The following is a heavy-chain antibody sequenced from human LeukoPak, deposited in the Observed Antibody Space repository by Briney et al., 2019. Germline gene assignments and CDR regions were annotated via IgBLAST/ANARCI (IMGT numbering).Heavy chain of an antibody. Sequence: PGGSLRLSCAASGFTVSSNYMSWVRQSPGKRPEWIGYVFHTGITEYNPSLESRVTMSMDTSKRQFSLSLTSVTTADTARYYCARGPRWRGSGRSYYYGMDVWGNGTTVTVSS. J-gene: IGHJ6*04. CDR1: GFTVSSNY. CDR3: ARGPRWRGSGRSYYYGMDV. D-gene: IGHD3-10*01. CDR2: VFHTGIT. V-gene: IGHV4-59*02.